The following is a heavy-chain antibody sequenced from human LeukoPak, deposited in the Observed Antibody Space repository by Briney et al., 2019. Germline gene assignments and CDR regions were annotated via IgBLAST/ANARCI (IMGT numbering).Heavy chain of an antibody. D-gene: IGHD6-13*01. CDR2: IRYDGSNK. CDR1: GFTFSSYA. Sequence: PGGSLRLSCAASGFTFSSYAMSWVRQAPGKGLEWVAFIRYDGSNKYYADSVKGRFTISRDNSKNTLYLQMNSLRAEETAVYYCAKGVSSSSWLMRFDPWGQGTLVTVSS. J-gene: IGHJ5*02. V-gene: IGHV3-30*02. CDR3: AKGVSSSSWLMRFDP.